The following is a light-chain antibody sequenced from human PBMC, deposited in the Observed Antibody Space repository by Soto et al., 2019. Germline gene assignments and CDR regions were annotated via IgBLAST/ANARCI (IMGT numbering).Light chain of an antibody. Sequence: EIMFTQSPVTLSLSQGERATLSCRASQSVSSYLAWYQQKPGQAPRLLIYDASNRATGIPARFSGSGSGTDFTLTISSLEPEDFAVYYCQQRSNWQVTFGQGTKVDIK. CDR1: QSVSSY. V-gene: IGKV3-11*01. J-gene: IGKJ1*01. CDR2: DAS. CDR3: QQRSNWQVT.